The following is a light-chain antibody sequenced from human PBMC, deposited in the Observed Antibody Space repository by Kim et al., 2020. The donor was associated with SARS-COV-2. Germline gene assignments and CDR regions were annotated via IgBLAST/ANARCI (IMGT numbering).Light chain of an antibody. Sequence: LSASVGDRITITCRQSRSISGYLNWYQQKPGKAPKLLIYAVSSLPSGVPSRFSGSGSGTDFTLTISSLQPEDFATYYCQQSYSTVTFGGGTKVEI. CDR2: AVS. CDR3: QQSYSTVT. J-gene: IGKJ4*01. V-gene: IGKV1-39*01. CDR1: RSISGY.